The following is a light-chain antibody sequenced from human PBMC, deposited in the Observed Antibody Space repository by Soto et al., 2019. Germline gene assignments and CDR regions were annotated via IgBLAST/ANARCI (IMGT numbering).Light chain of an antibody. Sequence: ETVLTQAPGTLSLSPGEISPLSCRASQSVSSSSLAWYQQRPGQAPRLLIYGTYSRATGIPDRFSGSGSGTDFTLPIRRLEPEDFAAYFCQRYGSSPLINFGKG. CDR1: QSVSSSS. CDR2: GTY. V-gene: IGKV3-20*01. J-gene: IGKJ5*01. CDR3: QRYGSSPLIN.